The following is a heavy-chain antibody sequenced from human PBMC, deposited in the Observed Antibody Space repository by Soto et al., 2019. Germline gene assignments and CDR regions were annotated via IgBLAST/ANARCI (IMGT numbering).Heavy chain of an antibody. Sequence: QVQLVESGGGVVQPGRSLRLSCAASGFTFSSYGMHWVRQAPGKGLEWVAVISYDGSNKYYADSVKGRFTISRDNSKNTLYLQMNSLRAEDTAVYYCAKGTVTLFGVVPFWDQGTLVTVSS. CDR1: GFTFSSYG. J-gene: IGHJ4*02. V-gene: IGHV3-30*18. D-gene: IGHD3-3*01. CDR3: AKGTVTLFGVVPF. CDR2: ISYDGSNK.